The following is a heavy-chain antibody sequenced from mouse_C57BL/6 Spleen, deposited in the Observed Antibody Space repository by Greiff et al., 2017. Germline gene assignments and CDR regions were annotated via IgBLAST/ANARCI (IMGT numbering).Heavy chain of an antibody. Sequence: EVQLVESGPELVKPGASVKIPCKASGYTFTDYNMDWVKQSPGKSLEWIGDINPNNGGTYYNQKFKGKATLTVDKSSSTAYMELRSLTSEDTAVYYCARLDDGYYWFAYWGQGTLVTVSA. CDR1: GYTFTDYN. CDR3: ARLDDGYYWFAY. D-gene: IGHD2-3*01. V-gene: IGHV1-18*01. J-gene: IGHJ3*01. CDR2: INPNNGGT.